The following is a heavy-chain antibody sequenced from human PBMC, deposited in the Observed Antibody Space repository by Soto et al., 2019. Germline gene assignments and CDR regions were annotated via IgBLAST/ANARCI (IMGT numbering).Heavy chain of an antibody. Sequence: QVQLVESGGGVVQSGRSLRLSCAASGLTFTTYTLHWVRQSPGKGLEWVALISDDGSDKFYADSVKGRFTISRDNSKSALYLQMNNLITEDTAVYYCSAMNRRVSCFDFWGQGTLVTVSS. CDR3: SAMNRRVSCFDF. D-gene: IGHD2-2*01. J-gene: IGHJ4*02. CDR1: GLTFTTYT. CDR2: ISDDGSDK. V-gene: IGHV3-30*14.